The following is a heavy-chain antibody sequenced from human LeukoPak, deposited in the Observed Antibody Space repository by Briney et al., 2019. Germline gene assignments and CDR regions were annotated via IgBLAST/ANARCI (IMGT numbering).Heavy chain of an antibody. Sequence: SETLSLTCTVSGYFISSGYYWGWIRQPPGKTLEWIGSIYSSGSTYYNPSPKSRIIIIIDTPKNHFSLTLSPVTAADTAVYYCARSDGYGLVGIWGQGTMVTVSS. D-gene: IGHD3-10*01. CDR3: ARSDGYGLVGI. CDR1: GYFISSGYY. J-gene: IGHJ3*02. V-gene: IGHV4-38-2*02. CDR2: IYSSGST.